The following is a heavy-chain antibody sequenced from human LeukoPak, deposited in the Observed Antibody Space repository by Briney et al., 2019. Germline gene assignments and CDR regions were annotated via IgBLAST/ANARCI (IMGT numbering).Heavy chain of an antibody. CDR1: GFTFSSYA. D-gene: IGHD4-17*01. J-gene: IGHJ4*02. V-gene: IGHV3-23*01. CDR3: SKDGLFRDYGDYFDY. Sequence: PGGSLRLSCAASGFTFSSYAMSWVRQAPGKGLEWVSAISGSGGSTYYADSVKGRFTISRDNSKNTLYLQMNSLRAEDTAVYYCSKDGLFRDYGDYFDYWGQGTLVTVSS. CDR2: ISGSGGST.